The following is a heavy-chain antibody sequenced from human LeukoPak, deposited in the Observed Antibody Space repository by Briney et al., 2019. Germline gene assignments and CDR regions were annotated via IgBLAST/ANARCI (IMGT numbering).Heavy chain of an antibody. CDR1: AFTFSDYY. Sequence: GGSLRLSCAASAFTFSDYYMSWIRPAPGKGLEWVSYISSSGSTIYYADSVKGRFTISRDNAKNSLYLQMNSLRAEDTAVYYCARDGDDSSGYYSYWGQGTRVTVSS. V-gene: IGHV3-11*01. J-gene: IGHJ4*02. CDR2: ISSSGSTI. CDR3: ARDGDDSSGYYSY. D-gene: IGHD3-22*01.